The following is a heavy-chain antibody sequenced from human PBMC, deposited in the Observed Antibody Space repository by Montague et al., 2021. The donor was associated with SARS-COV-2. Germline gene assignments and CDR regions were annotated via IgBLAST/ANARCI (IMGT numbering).Heavy chain of an antibody. V-gene: IGHV4-34*01. CDR3: ARLRDGVVPSPILGVGPYYSYYYMDV. Sequence: SETLSLTCAVHGTSFSGYSWNWIRQPPGKGPEWIGEINHGGSTKYSPSLKSRLTISADTSKNQFSLKLTSVAAADTAVYYCARLRDGVVPSPILGVGPYYSYYYMDVWGRGTTVTVSS. D-gene: IGHD3-10*01. CDR1: GTSFSGYS. CDR2: INHGGST. J-gene: IGHJ6*03.